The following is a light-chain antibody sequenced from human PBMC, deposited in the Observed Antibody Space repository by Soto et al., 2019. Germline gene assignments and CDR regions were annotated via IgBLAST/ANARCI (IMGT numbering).Light chain of an antibody. CDR2: GAS. V-gene: IGKV3-20*01. CDR1: QTVIHNY. J-gene: IGKJ5*01. CDR3: QDPGTSLIN. Sequence: TLTPADVCRSGGESRTRSWTSNQTVIHNYLAWHQQKPGQTPRLLVYGASSRATGIPDRFSGSGSGTDFTLTISRLKPADFVVYYCQDPGTSLINFPQGTRLEIK.